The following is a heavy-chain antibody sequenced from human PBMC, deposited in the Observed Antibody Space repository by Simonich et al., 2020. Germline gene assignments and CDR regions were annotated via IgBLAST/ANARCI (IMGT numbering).Heavy chain of an antibody. Sequence: EVQLVESGGGLVKPGGSLRLSCAASGFTFSSYSMNWVRQAPGKGLDVGSSISRISSNIYYADSVKGRFTISRDNAKNSLYLQMNSLRAEDTAVYYCARDVDTAMVFDYWGQGTLVTVSS. J-gene: IGHJ4*02. V-gene: IGHV3-21*01. CDR3: ARDVDTAMVFDY. CDR1: GFTFSSYS. CDR2: ISRISSNI. D-gene: IGHD5-18*01.